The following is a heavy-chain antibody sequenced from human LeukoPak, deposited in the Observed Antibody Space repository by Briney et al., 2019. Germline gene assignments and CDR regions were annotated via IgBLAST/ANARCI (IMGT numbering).Heavy chain of an antibody. CDR1: GFTFSGYS. V-gene: IGHV3-48*02. Sequence: GGSRRLSCAGSGFTFSGYSMNWVRQAVGKGLEWVSYISASSSSIYYADSVKGRFTISRDNAKKSLYLQMNSLRDEDTAVYYCARRAAGRPGADYFQHWGQGILVTVSS. D-gene: IGHD3-10*01. CDR2: ISASSSSI. CDR3: ARRAAGRPGADYFQH. J-gene: IGHJ1*01.